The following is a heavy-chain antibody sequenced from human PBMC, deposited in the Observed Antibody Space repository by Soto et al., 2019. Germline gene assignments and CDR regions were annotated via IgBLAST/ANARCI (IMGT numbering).Heavy chain of an antibody. Sequence: QVQLVQSGAEVKKPGASVKVSCKASGYTFTSYGISWVRQAPGQGLEWMGWINSYNVNTNHAQKLQGRVTMTTDTSTGTGYIELRRLRSDDTAVYYFAREPVAGIWFDPWGQVTLVTVSS. CDR2: INSYNVNT. V-gene: IGHV1-18*01. CDR3: AREPVAGIWFDP. J-gene: IGHJ5*02. D-gene: IGHD6-19*01. CDR1: GYTFTSYG.